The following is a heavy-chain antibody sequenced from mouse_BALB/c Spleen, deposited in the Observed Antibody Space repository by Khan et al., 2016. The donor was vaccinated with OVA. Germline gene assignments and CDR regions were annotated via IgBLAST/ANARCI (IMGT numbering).Heavy chain of an antibody. D-gene: IGHD2-2*01. CDR3: TRHGYDACFTY. Sequence: VQLKESGPELMKPGASVKISCKASGYSFTSYYIHWVMQSHGKSLKWIGYIDPFSGGTTYKQKFKGKATLTVDKSSSTAYLHLRNLKSEDSAVYYCTRHGYDACFTYWGQGTLVTVSA. CDR2: IDPFSGGT. CDR1: GYSFTSYY. J-gene: IGHJ3*01. V-gene: IGHV1-31*01.